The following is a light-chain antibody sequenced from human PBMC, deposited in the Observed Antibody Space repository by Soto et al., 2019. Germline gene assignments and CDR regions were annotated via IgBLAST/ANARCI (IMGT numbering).Light chain of an antibody. V-gene: IGKV1-5*01. CDR2: DAS. Sequence: DIQMTQTPSTLSASVGDRVTITCRASQSVSGWLAWYQQKPGKAPNLLIYDASALKRGVPSRFSGSGSGTEFTLTIYSLQPDDFATYYCQQYDSYSGTFGQGTKVEV. CDR1: QSVSGW. CDR3: QQYDSYSGT. J-gene: IGKJ1*01.